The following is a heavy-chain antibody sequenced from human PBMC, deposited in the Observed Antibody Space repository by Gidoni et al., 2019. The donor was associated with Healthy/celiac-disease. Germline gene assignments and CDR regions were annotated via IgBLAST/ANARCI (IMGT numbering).Heavy chain of an antibody. J-gene: IGHJ6*02. D-gene: IGHD2-15*01. V-gene: IGHV4-34*01. CDR1: GGSFRGYY. CDR2: INHSGST. CDR3: ARVVGGGGKYYYYGMDV. Sequence: QVHLQQWGAGLLNPSAPLSLTCPVYGGSFRGYYWSWIRQPPGKGLVWIGEINHSGSTNYNPSLKSRVTISVDTSKNQFSLKRSSVTAADTAVYYCARVVGGGGKYYYYGMDVGGQGTTVTVSS.